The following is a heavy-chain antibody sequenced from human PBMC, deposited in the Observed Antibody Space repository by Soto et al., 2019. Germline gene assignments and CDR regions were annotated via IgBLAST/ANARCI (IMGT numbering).Heavy chain of an antibody. CDR2: IYATGTT. V-gene: IGHV4-4*07. Sequence: SKTLSPTGSVPGAAIPGYYSSWSRKCARKRLEWIGRIYATGTTDYSPSLKSRVMMSVDTSKKQFSLKLRSVTAADTAVYYCVRDGTKTLRDWFDPWGQGISVTVSS. CDR1: GAAIPGYY. D-gene: IGHD1-1*01. CDR3: VRDGTKTLRDWFDP. J-gene: IGHJ5*02.